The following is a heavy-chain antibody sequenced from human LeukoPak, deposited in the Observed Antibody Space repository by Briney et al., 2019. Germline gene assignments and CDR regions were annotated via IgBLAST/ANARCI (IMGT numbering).Heavy chain of an antibody. CDR1: GGSISSYY. CDR3: TRGGYYEPIDS. V-gene: IGHV4-59*01. D-gene: IGHD3-22*01. J-gene: IGHJ4*02. CDR2: IYNSGST. Sequence: PSETLSLTCTVSGGSISSYYWSWIRQPPGKGLERIGYIYNSGSTNYNPSLEGRVTMSIDTSKNQFSLKLSSVTAADTAVYYCTRGGYYEPIDSWGQGTLVTVSS.